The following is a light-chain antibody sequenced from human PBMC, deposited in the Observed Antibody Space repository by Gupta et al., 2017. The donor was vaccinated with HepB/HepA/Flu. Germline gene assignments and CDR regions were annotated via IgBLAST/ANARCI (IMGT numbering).Light chain of an antibody. J-gene: IGLJ1*01. CDR1: GSDIGGDNY. CDR2: DDT. Sequence: QSALTQPASVSGSPGQSITISCPGTGSDIGGDNYVSSFQQHPGKAPKLIIYDDTNRPSGMSNRFAGSKFGDTDSLTISGLQTEDEADDYCCSFITTTVSRYVFGTGTKVTVL. CDR3: CSFITTTVSRYV. V-gene: IGLV2-14*03.